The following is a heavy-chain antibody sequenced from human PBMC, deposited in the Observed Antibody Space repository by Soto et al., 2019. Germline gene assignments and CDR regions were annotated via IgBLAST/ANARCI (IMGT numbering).Heavy chain of an antibody. CDR3: ARERGLTVSTLLGY. D-gene: IGHD2-21*01. V-gene: IGHV1-18*01. CDR1: GYTFTSYG. CDR2: ISTFNGNT. Sequence: QVQLLQSGAEVKKPVASVKVSCKASGYTFTSYGINWVRQAPGQGLEWMGRISTFNGNTKFAPKFQGRVTMTTDTGTTTVYMELRSLRSNDTAVYYCARERGLTVSTLLGYWGQGTLVTVSS. J-gene: IGHJ4*02.